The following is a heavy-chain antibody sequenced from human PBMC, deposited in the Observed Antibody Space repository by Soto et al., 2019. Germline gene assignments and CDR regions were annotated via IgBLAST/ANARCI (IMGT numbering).Heavy chain of an antibody. CDR2: ISSSSGYI. CDR3: ARVCQYYYDISGYPVDD. J-gene: IGHJ4*02. D-gene: IGHD3-22*01. CDR1: GFTFSSYS. Sequence: EVQLVESGGGLVKPGGSLRLSCAASGFTFSSYSMNWVRQAPGKGLEWVSSISSSSGYIYYADSVKGRFTISRDNAKNSLYLQMNSLRAEETAVYYCARVCQYYYDISGYPVDDWGQGNLVTVSS. V-gene: IGHV3-21*01.